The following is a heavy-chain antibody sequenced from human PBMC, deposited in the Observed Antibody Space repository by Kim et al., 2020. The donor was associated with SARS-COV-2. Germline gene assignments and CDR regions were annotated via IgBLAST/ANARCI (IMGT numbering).Heavy chain of an antibody. J-gene: IGHJ4*02. Sequence: GGSLRLSCAASGFTFSSYSMNWVRQAPGKGLEWVSSISSSSSYIYYADSVKGRFTISRDNAKNSLYLQMNSLRAEDTAVYYCAREFFGDDIAAAGPDYWGQGTLVTVSS. D-gene: IGHD6-13*01. CDR3: AREFFGDDIAAAGPDY. V-gene: IGHV3-21*01. CDR2: ISSSSSYI. CDR1: GFTFSSYS.